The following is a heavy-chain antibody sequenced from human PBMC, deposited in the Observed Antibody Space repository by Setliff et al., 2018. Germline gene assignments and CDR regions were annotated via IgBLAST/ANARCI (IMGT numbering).Heavy chain of an antibody. D-gene: IGHD7-27*01. CDR1: GFAFDRYA. V-gene: IGHV3-30*03. Sequence: PGGSLRLSCAASGFAFDRYAMHWVRQAPGKGLEWVAIIFHDGRDIYYGDSVQGRFAISRDNSKNTLYLQINSLRSDDTAVYYCAGVHWTTNWFLHYWGQGTLVTVSS. CDR2: IFHDGRDI. J-gene: IGHJ4*01. CDR3: AGVHWTTNWFLHY.